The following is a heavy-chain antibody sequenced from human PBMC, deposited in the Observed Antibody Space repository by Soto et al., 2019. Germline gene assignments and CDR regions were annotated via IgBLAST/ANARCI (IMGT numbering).Heavy chain of an antibody. V-gene: IGHV3-74*03. Sequence: GGSLRLSCAASGFTFSRHWMHWVRQTPGKGPVWVSRINDDGGSTKYADSVKGRFTIARDNAKNTVFLQMSSLRAEDTAVYYCAREVIAATGTIRWFDPWGQGTLVTVSS. CDR1: GFTFSRHW. J-gene: IGHJ5*02. D-gene: IGHD6-25*01. CDR2: INDDGGST. CDR3: AREVIAATGTIRWFDP.